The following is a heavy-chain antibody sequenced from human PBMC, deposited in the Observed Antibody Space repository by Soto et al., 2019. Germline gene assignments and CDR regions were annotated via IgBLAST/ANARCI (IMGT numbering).Heavy chain of an antibody. D-gene: IGHD1-26*01. V-gene: IGHV1-69*04. CDR3: ARDLGGSYYAPVDY. CDR2: IIPILGIA. J-gene: IGHJ4*02. Sequence: SVKVSCKASGGTFSIYTISWVRQAPGQGLEWMGRIIPILGIANYAQKFQGRVTITADKSTSTAYMELRSLRSDDTAVYYCARDLGGSYYAPVDYWGQGTLVTVSS. CDR1: GGTFSIYT.